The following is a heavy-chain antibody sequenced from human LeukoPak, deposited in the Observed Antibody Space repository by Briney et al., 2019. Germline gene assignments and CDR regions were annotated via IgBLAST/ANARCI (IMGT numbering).Heavy chain of an antibody. Sequence: ASVKVSCKASGYTFTGYYMHWVRQAPGHGLEWMGWINPNSGGTNYAQKFQGRVTMTRDTSISTAYMELSRLRSDDTAVYYCAREYYDSSGSHAFDIWGQGTMVTVSS. J-gene: IGHJ3*02. CDR3: AREYYDSSGSHAFDI. CDR2: INPNSGGT. V-gene: IGHV1-2*02. CDR1: GYTFTGYY. D-gene: IGHD3-22*01.